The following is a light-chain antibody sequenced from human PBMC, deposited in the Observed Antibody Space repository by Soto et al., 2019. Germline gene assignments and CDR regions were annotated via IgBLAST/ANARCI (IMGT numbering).Light chain of an antibody. CDR1: SSDVGGYHY. Sequence: QSALTQPPSASGSPGQSVTISCTGTSSDVGGYHYVSWYQQHPGKAPKLMIYEVNKRPSGVPDRFSGSKSGNTASLTVSGLQAEDEADYYCAAWDDSLNGYVFGTGTKVTVL. J-gene: IGLJ1*01. CDR2: EVN. CDR3: AAWDDSLNGYV. V-gene: IGLV2-8*01.